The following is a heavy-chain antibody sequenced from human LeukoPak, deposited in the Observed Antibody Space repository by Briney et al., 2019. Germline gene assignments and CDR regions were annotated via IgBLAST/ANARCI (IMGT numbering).Heavy chain of an antibody. V-gene: IGHV3-21*01. D-gene: IGHD3-10*01. CDR3: ARDGLWFGELSDTYGMDV. Sequence: GGSLRLSCAASGFTFSSYSMNWVRQAPGKGLEWVSSISSSSSYIYYADSVKGRFTISRDNAKNSLCLQMNSLRAEDTAVYYCARDGLWFGELSDTYGMDVWGQGTTVTVSS. CDR1: GFTFSSYS. J-gene: IGHJ6*02. CDR2: ISSSSSYI.